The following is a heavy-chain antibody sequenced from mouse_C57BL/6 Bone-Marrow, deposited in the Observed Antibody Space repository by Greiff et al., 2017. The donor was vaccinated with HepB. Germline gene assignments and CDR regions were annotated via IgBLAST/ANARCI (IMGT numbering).Heavy chain of an antibody. V-gene: IGHV5-4*01. J-gene: IGHJ4*01. Sequence: EVQGVESGGGLVKPGGSLKLSCAASGFTFSSYAMSWVRQTPEKRLEWVATISDGGSYTYYPDNVKGRFTISRDNAKNNLYLQMSHLKSEDTAMYYCASLYYGNYDYAMDYWGQGTSVTVSS. CDR1: GFTFSSYA. CDR2: ISDGGSYT. CDR3: ASLYYGNYDYAMDY. D-gene: IGHD2-1*01.